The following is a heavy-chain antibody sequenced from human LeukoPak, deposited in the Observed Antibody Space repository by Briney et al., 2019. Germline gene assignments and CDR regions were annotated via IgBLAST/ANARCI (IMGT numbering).Heavy chain of an antibody. V-gene: IGHV3-9*01. J-gene: IGHJ1*01. D-gene: IGHD2-21*01. CDR3: AKDRAQGVPFRVIDH. CDR1: GFAFYDYA. CDR2: VSWNSGTI. Sequence: PGGSLRLSCAASGFAFYDYALHWVRQAPGKGLESVSGVSWNSGTIGYGESVRGRFTISRDNAKNSLFLQMDSLRPEDTGLYYCAKDRAQGVPFRVIDHWGQGTLVTVTS.